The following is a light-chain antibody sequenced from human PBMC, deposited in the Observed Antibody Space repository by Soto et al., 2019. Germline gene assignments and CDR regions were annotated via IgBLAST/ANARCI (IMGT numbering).Light chain of an antibody. Sequence: QSALTQPASVSGSPGQSITISCTGTGSDVGGYNYVSWYQQHPGKVPKLIIYEVNNRPSGVSDRFSGSKSGNTASLTISGLQAEDEADYYCSSYRISGTLYVFGTGTKLTVL. CDR2: EVN. V-gene: IGLV2-14*01. CDR1: GSDVGGYNY. CDR3: SSYRISGTLYV. J-gene: IGLJ1*01.